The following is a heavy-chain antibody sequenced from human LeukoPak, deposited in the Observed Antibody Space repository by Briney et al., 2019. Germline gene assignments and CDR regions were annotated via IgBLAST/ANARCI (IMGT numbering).Heavy chain of an antibody. J-gene: IGHJ2*01. D-gene: IGHD5-24*01. CDR1: GFTLSSYS. V-gene: IGHV3-48*02. Sequence: GGSLRLSCAASGFTLSSYSMNWVRQAPGKGLEWVSYISSSSSTIYYADSVKGRFTISRDNAKNSLYLQMNSLRDEDTAVYYCARGRLATSRSKQRYFDLWGRGTLVTVSS. CDR2: ISSSSSTI. CDR3: ARGRLATSRSKQRYFDL.